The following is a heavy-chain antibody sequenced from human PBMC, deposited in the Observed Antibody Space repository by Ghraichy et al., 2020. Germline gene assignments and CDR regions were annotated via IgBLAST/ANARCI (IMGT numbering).Heavy chain of an antibody. Sequence: SETLSLTCTVSGGSISSYYWSWIRQPPGKGLEWIGYIYYSGSTNYNPSLKSRVTISVDTSKNQFSLKLSSVTAVDTAVYYCARDGWYDIGMDVWGQGTTVTVSS. CDR3: ARDGWYDIGMDV. CDR2: IYYSGST. CDR1: GGSISSYY. D-gene: IGHD3-9*01. J-gene: IGHJ6*02. V-gene: IGHV4-59*01.